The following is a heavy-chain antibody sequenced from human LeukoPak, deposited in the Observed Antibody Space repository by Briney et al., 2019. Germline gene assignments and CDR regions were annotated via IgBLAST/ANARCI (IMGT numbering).Heavy chain of an antibody. D-gene: IGHD2-21*02. CDR2: IYYSGST. CDR1: GGSISSGDYY. CDR3: ARDRRRDCHHY. J-gene: IGHJ4*02. Sequence: RPSETLSLTCTVSGGSISSGDYYWSWIRQPPGKGLEWIGYIYYSGSTYYNPSLKSRVTISVDTSKNQFSLKLSSVTAADTAVYYCARDRRRDCHHYWGQGTLVTVSS. V-gene: IGHV4-30-4*01.